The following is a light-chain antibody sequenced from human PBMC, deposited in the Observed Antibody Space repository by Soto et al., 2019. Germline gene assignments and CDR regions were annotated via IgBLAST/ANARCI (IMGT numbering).Light chain of an antibody. Sequence: DIQMTQFPSSWFAPLGERSTITFQAVRGIGHYLNCYQKKPGKAPKLLIYDASNLDTGVPSRFSGSGSGTDFTFTITSLQPEDVAIYFCQQYDNLPITFGQGTRLDIK. V-gene: IGKV1-33*01. CDR3: QQYDNLPIT. J-gene: IGKJ5*01. CDR1: RGIGHY. CDR2: DAS.